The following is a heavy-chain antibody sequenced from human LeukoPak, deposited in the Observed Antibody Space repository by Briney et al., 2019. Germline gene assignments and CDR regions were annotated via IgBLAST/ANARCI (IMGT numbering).Heavy chain of an antibody. CDR3: AKSRPNYDILTEFDY. Sequence: GGSLRLSCAASGFTFSTYAMSWVRQAPGKGLEWVSGISGSGGSTYYADSVKGRFTISRDNSKNTLYLQMNSLRAEDTAVYYCAKSRPNYDILTEFDYWGQGTLVTVSS. V-gene: IGHV3-23*01. CDR2: ISGSGGST. D-gene: IGHD3-9*01. CDR1: GFTFSTYA. J-gene: IGHJ4*02.